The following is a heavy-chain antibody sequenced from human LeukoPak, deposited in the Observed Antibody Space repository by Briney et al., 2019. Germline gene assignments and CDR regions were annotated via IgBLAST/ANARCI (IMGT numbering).Heavy chain of an antibody. CDR2: INPSGGRT. J-gene: IGHJ5*02. V-gene: IGHV1-46*01. Sequence: GASVKVSCKASGYTFTVYCMHWVRQAPGQGLEWMGFINPSGGRTTYAQKFQGRVTMTRDTSTSTVYMEMSSLRSEDTAVYYCATDRGNWFDPWGQGTLVTVSS. CDR3: ATDRGNWFDP. CDR1: GYTFTVYC. D-gene: IGHD3-10*01.